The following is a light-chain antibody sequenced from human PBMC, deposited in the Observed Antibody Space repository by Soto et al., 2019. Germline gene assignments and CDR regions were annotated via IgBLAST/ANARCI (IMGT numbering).Light chain of an antibody. V-gene: IGKV3D-15*01. Sequence: IVLTQSPATLSVSPGERVTLSCRASENVGTNLAWYQQRPGQPPRLLIYGSSTRATGISARFSGRGSGTEFTLTISSLQSDDFAVYYCQQYNNWPSFGRGTKVEIK. J-gene: IGKJ1*01. CDR1: ENVGTN. CDR3: QQYNNWPS. CDR2: GSS.